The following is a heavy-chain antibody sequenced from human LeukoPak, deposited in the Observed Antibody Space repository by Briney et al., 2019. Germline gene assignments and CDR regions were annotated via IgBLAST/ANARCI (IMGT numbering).Heavy chain of an antibody. J-gene: IGHJ6*02. D-gene: IGHD2-2*01. CDR1: GGTFSSYA. CDR2: IITIFGTA. V-gene: IGHV1-69*13. CDR3: ARDRPSSYCSSTSCAYYYYYYGMDV. Sequence: SVKVSCKASGGTFSSYAISWVRQAPGLGLEWMGGIITIFGTANYAQKFQGRVTITADESTSTAYMELSSLRSEDTAVYYCARDRPSSYCSSTSCAYYYYYYGMDVWGQGTTVTVSS.